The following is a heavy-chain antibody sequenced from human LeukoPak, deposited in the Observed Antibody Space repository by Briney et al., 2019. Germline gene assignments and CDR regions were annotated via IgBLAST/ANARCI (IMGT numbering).Heavy chain of an antibody. CDR3: ATPLDYYDSSGHHLGGD. Sequence: QSGGSLRLSCAASGFTFSSHWMTWVRQAPGKGLEWVANIKEDGTRKNYMDSVKGRFTISRDNAKNSLYLQMSGLRAEDTALYYCATPLDYYDSSGHHLGGDWGQGTLVTISS. CDR1: GFTFSSHW. CDR2: IKEDGTRK. V-gene: IGHV3-7*03. D-gene: IGHD3-22*01. J-gene: IGHJ4*02.